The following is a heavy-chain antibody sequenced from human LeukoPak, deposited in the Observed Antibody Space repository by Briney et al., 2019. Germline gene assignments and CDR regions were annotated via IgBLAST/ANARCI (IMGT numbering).Heavy chain of an antibody. CDR2: MNPNSGNT. Sequence: GASVKVSCKASGYTFTSYDINWVRPATGQGLEWMGWMNPNSGNTGYAQKFQGRVTMTRNTSISTAYMELSSLRSEDTAVYYCAREIVVVSLYYYGMDVWGQGTTVTVSS. CDR3: AREIVVVSLYYYGMDV. D-gene: IGHD2-15*01. J-gene: IGHJ6*02. V-gene: IGHV1-8*01. CDR1: GYTFTSYD.